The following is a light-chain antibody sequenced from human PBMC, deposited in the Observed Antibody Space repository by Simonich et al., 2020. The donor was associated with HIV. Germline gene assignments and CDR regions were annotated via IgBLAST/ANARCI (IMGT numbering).Light chain of an antibody. CDR2: DSS. CDR1: QSVSSY. J-gene: IGKJ5*01. CDR3: QQRSNWPIT. Sequence: EIVLTQSPATLSLSPGERATLSCRARQSVSSYLAWYQQKPGQAPRLLISDSSNRATGIPARFSGSVSGTDFTLTISSLEPEDFAVYYCQQRSNWPITFGQGTRLEIK. V-gene: IGKV3-11*01.